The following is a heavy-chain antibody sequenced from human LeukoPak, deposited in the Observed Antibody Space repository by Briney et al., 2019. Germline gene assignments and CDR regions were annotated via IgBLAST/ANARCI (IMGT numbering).Heavy chain of an antibody. CDR3: ARDLGYCSSTSCYEYDY. J-gene: IGHJ4*02. CDR1: GFTFSSYA. V-gene: IGHV3-64*01. Sequence: GGSLRLSCAASGFTFSSYAMHWVRQAPGKGLEYVSAISSNGGSTYYANSVKGRFTISRDNSKNTLYLQMGSLRAEDMAVYYCARDLGYCSSTSCYEYDYWGQGTLVTVSS. D-gene: IGHD2-2*01. CDR2: ISSNGGST.